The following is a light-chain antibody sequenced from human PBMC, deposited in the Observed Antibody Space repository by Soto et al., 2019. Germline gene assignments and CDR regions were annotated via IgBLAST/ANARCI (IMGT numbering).Light chain of an antibody. CDR1: SSNIGAGYD. CDR2: RNN. V-gene: IGLV1-40*01. Sequence: QSVLTQPPSVSGAPGQRVTISCTGSSSNIGAGYDVHWYQQLPGTAPKLLIYRNNNRPSGVPDRFSGSKSGTSASLAITGLQAEDEADYYCHSYDSGLSGSVFGRGTKVTVL. J-gene: IGLJ3*02. CDR3: HSYDSGLSGSV.